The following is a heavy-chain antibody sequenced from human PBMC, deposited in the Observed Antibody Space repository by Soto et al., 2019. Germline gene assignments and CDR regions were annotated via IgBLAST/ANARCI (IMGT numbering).Heavy chain of an antibody. D-gene: IGHD6-13*01. CDR3: ARVGQQLARYGGDFDY. CDR1: GGSVSSGNYY. J-gene: IGHJ4*02. V-gene: IGHV4-61*01. Sequence: QVQLQESGPGLVKPSETLSLTCTVSGGSVSSGNYYWSWIRQPPGKGLEWIGYIYYSGKTNYNPSLESRVSISIDTSKNLFSLKLTSVTAADTAVYYCARVGQQLARYGGDFDYWGQGTLVTVSS. CDR2: IYYSGKT.